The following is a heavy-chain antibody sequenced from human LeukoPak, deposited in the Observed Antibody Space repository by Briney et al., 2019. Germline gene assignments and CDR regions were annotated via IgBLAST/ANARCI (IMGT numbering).Heavy chain of an antibody. CDR3: AKDAYYDYVWGSYRSNWFDP. CDR1: GYTFSSYG. Sequence: ASVKVSCKPSGYTFSSYGISWVRQAPGQGLEWMGWIRVYNGDTNYAQKFKGRVTMTTDTSTNTAYMELRSLGSDDTAVYYCAKDAYYDYVWGSYRSNWFDPWGQGTLVTVSS. CDR2: IRVYNGDT. V-gene: IGHV1-18*01. J-gene: IGHJ5*02. D-gene: IGHD3-16*02.